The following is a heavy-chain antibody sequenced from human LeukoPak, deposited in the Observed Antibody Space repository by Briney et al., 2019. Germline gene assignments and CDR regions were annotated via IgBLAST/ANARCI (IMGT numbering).Heavy chain of an antibody. V-gene: IGHV3-23*01. Sequence: GGSLRLSCAASGFAFTSYAMSWVRQAPGKGLEWVSAISPSGGSTYYPDSVKGRFTISRDNSKNTLYLQMNSLRAEDTAVYYCARPRRDGYNSYYYYYGMDVWGQGTTVTVSS. CDR1: GFAFTSYA. CDR3: ARPRRDGYNSYYYYYGMDV. D-gene: IGHD5-24*01. J-gene: IGHJ6*02. CDR2: ISPSGGST.